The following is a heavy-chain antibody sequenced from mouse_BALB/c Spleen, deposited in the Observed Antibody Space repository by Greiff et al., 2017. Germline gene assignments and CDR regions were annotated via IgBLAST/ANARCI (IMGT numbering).Heavy chain of an antibody. V-gene: IGHV5-15*02. D-gene: IGHD2-1*01. Sequence: EVMLVESGGGLVQPGGSRKLSCAASGFTFSDYGMAWVRQAPGKGPEWVAFISNLAYSIYYADTVTGRFTISRENAKNTLYLEMSSLRSEDTAMYYCAIFYYGNYDYAMDYWGQGTSVTVSS. CDR3: AIFYYGNYDYAMDY. J-gene: IGHJ4*01. CDR1: GFTFSDYG. CDR2: ISNLAYSI.